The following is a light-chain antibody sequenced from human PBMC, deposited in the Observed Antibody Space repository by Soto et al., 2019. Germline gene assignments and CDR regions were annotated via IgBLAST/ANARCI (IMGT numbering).Light chain of an antibody. J-gene: IGKJ1*01. Sequence: DIVMTQSPESLAVSLGEGATINCKSSQRLLHSYNNKNFLAWYQQRPGQAPRLLLYWSSTRKFGVPDRFTGSGSGTDFTLSISSLQAEDVAVYYCQQYYSAPRTFGQGTKVEL. CDR3: QQYYSAPRT. CDR1: QRLLHSYNNKNF. CDR2: WSS. V-gene: IGKV4-1*01.